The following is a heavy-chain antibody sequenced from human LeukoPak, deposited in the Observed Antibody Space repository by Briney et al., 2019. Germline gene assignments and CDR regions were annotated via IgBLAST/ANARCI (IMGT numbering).Heavy chain of an antibody. Sequence: PSETLSLTCTVSGGSISSYYWSWIRQPPGKGLEWIGYIYYSGSTNYNPSLKSRVTISVDTSKNQFSLKLSSVTAADTAVYYCAREYRGGFRGHYFDYWGQGTLVTVSS. CDR3: AREYRGGFRGHYFDY. CDR2: IYYSGST. V-gene: IGHV4-59*01. D-gene: IGHD1-14*01. J-gene: IGHJ4*02. CDR1: GGSISSYY.